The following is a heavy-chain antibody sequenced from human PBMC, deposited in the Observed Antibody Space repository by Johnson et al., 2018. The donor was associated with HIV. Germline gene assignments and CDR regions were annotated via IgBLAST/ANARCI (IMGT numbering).Heavy chain of an antibody. J-gene: IGHJ3*02. Sequence: QVQLVESGGGVVQPGRSLRLSCAASGFSLSSYAMHWVRQAPGKGLEWVAVISYDGSNKYYADSVKGRFTISRDNSKNTLYVQMNSLRPEDTAVYYCAKDPGWFGEPGDAFDIWGQGTMVTVSS. CDR1: GFSLSSYA. V-gene: IGHV3-30*04. D-gene: IGHD3-10*01. CDR2: ISYDGSNK. CDR3: AKDPGWFGEPGDAFDI.